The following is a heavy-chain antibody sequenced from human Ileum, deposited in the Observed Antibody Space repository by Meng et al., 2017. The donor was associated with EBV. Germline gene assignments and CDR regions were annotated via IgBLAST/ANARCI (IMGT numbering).Heavy chain of an antibody. V-gene: IGHV4-61*01. CDR1: GGLFSSDSYH. D-gene: IGHD3-16*01. CDR2: TYGSDI. Sequence: HVPRQGSGQRLRKPSETLSLPCSCSGGLFSSDSYHWSWIRQSPGGGLEWIGHTYGSDINYSSSFQSRVTISIDTAKNQLFLKLTSVTAADTAMYYCAYYRVGRGGVGPWGQGTLVTVSS. J-gene: IGHJ5*02. CDR3: AYYRVGRGGVGP.